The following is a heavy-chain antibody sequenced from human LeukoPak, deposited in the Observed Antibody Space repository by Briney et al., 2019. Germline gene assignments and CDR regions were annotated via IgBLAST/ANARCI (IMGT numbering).Heavy chain of an antibody. CDR3: AKESGSYSYYFDY. Sequence: GGSLRLSCAASGFTFSSYGMHWVHQAPGKGLEWVAVIWYGGSNKYYADSVRGRFTISRDNSKDTLYLQMNSLRAEDTAVYYCAKESGSYSYYFDYWGQGTLVTVSS. CDR1: GFTFSSYG. J-gene: IGHJ4*02. V-gene: IGHV3-30*02. D-gene: IGHD1-26*01. CDR2: IWYGGSNK.